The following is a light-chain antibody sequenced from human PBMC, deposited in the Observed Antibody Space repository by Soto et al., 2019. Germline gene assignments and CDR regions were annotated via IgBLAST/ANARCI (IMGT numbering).Light chain of an antibody. CDR3: PQYNSYQWT. CDR2: DAS. J-gene: IGKJ1*01. V-gene: IGKV1-5*01. CDR1: QSISSW. Sequence: DIQMTQSPSTLSASVGDRVTITCRASQSISSWLAWYQQKPGKAPKLLSYDASSLETGVPSMFSGSGSGTAFTLTISSLEPGDLSTYYCPQYNSYQWTVGQGTKVEIK.